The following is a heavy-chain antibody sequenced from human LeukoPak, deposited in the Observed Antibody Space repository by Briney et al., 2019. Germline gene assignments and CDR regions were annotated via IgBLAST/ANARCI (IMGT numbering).Heavy chain of an antibody. CDR1: VFNVGSNY. CDR3: AKGYYGSGSFDY. CDR2: IYAGGTT. V-gene: IGHV3-53*01. D-gene: IGHD3-10*01. J-gene: IGHJ4*02. Sequence: GGSLRPSCAASVFNVGSNYMTWVRQAPGKGLEWVSVIYAGGTTYYADSVKGRFTISRDNSENTLYLLMNSLTAEDTAVYYCAKGYYGSGSFDYWGQGTLVTVSS.